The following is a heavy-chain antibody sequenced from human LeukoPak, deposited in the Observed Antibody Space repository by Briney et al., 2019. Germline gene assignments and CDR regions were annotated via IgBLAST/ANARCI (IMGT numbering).Heavy chain of an antibody. Sequence: PGGSLRLSCGASGFTFSSYGMHWVRQAPDKGLEWVSFIRYDGRNTYYADSVKGRFTISRDNSKNTLYLQMNILRVEDTAVYYCVKDRYASGNYPDAFDIWGQGTLVTVSS. CDR3: VKDRYASGNYPDAFDI. CDR2: IRYDGRNT. V-gene: IGHV3-30*02. CDR1: GFTFSSYG. J-gene: IGHJ3*02. D-gene: IGHD3-10*01.